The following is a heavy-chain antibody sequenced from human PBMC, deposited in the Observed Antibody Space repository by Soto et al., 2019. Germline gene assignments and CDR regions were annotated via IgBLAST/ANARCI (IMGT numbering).Heavy chain of an antibody. D-gene: IGHD3-10*01. CDR3: ANLPLYGSGFDC. CDR1: GFTLDDYA. Sequence: EVQLVESGGGLVQPGGSLRLSCAASGFTLDDYAIHWVRHIPGKGLEWVSGISWNGAATGYADSVKGRFTISRDNAKNSLYLQMNSLRTEDTAMYYCANLPLYGSGFDCWGQGTLVTVSS. J-gene: IGHJ4*02. V-gene: IGHV3-9*01. CDR2: ISWNGAAT.